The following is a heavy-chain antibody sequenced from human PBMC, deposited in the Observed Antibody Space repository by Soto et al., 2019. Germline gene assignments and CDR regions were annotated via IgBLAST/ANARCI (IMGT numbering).Heavy chain of an antibody. Sequence: PSQTLSLTCAISGDSVSTNSGAWSWLRQSPSRGLEWLGRTYYRSKWYNNYAISVKSRITINPDTPKNQFSLQLDFVTPEDTAVYYCARWAHDEEHLDVWGQGTMVTVSS. CDR3: ARWAHDEEHLDV. CDR1: GDSVSTNSGA. D-gene: IGHD1-1*01. V-gene: IGHV6-1*01. J-gene: IGHJ3*01. CDR2: TYYRSKWYN.